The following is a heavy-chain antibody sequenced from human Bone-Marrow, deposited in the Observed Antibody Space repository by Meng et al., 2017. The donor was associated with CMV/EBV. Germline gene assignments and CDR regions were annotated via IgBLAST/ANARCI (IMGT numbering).Heavy chain of an antibody. J-gene: IGHJ2*01. Sequence: ASVKVSCKASGYTFTSYGLSWVRQAPGQGLEWMGWISAYNGYINYAQKLQGRVTMTTDTSTSTAYMELRSLRSDDTAVYYCARVFLGKSAAIGGRYFDLWGRGTLVTGSS. CDR2: ISAYNGYI. D-gene: IGHD2-2*02. V-gene: IGHV1-18*01. CDR1: GYTFTSYG. CDR3: ARVFLGKSAAIGGRYFDL.